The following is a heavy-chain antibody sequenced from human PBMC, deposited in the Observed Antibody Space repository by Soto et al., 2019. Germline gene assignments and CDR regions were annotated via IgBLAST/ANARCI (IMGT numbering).Heavy chain of an antibody. CDR2: ISSSGSTI. CDR3: ARXVEEWDLLWSGPGAFDI. CDR1: GFTFSSYE. D-gene: IGHD1-26*01. J-gene: IGHJ3*02. V-gene: IGHV3-48*03. Sequence: GGSLRLSCAACGFTFSSYEMNWVRKAPGKGLEWVSYISSSGSTIYYADSVKGRFTISRDNAKNSLYLQMNSLRAEDTAVYYCARXVEEWDLLWSGPGAFDIWGQGTMVTVSS.